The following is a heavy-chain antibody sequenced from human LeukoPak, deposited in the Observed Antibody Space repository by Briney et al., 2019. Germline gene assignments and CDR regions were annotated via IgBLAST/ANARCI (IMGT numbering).Heavy chain of an antibody. D-gene: IGHD5-12*01. CDR2: IYPRESHT. CDR3: ARRQYSGYDFDF. V-gene: IGHV5-51*01. CDR1: GYIFTNYW. Sequence: GASLKISSKASGYIFTNYWIGWGRQMPGKGLEWMGIIYPRESHTRYSPSFQGQVTVPADKSISTAYLQWNTLEASDTAMYYCARRQYSGYDFDFWGQGTLVTVSS. J-gene: IGHJ4*02.